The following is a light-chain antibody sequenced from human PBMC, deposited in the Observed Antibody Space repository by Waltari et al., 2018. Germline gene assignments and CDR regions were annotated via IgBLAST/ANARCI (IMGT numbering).Light chain of an antibody. CDR3: QHYNNWPPGTT. CDR2: AAS. V-gene: IGKV3-15*01. Sequence: EIVMTQSPVTLSVSPGERATLSCRASQSVSINLAWYQQKPGQAPRLLIYAASTRATDVPARFSCSGSGTEFTLTISSLQSEDFAVYYCQHYNNWPPGTTFGQGTKLEIK. CDR1: QSVSIN. J-gene: IGKJ1*01.